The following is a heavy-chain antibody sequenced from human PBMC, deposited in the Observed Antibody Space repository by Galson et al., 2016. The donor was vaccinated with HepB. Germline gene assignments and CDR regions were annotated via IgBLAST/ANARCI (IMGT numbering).Heavy chain of an antibody. D-gene: IGHD6-6*01. J-gene: IGHJ6*02. CDR1: GASSRISNYY. Sequence: SETLSLTCTVSGASSRISNYYWGWIRQPPGKGLEWLGSSYYTGSTYYNPSLMSRLTISVEPSERQFSLRLTSVTAADTAVYFCARHGPDSGSSFYFYGLDVWGPGATVIVSS. CDR2: SYYTGST. CDR3: ARHGPDSGSSFYFYGLDV. V-gene: IGHV4-39*01.